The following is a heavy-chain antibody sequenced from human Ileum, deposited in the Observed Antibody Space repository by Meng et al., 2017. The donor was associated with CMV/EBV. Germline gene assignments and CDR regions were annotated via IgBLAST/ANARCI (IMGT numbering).Heavy chain of an antibody. CDR3: ARDREMSDF. J-gene: IGHJ4*02. CDR2: ISTFNGHT. D-gene: IGHD5-24*01. CDR1: GYTFSSYG. V-gene: IGHV1-18*01. Sequence: ASVKVSCKASGYTFSSYGISWVRQAPGHGLEWMGWISTFNGHTEYAQKFQGRVTMTTDTSTDTAYMELRSLRSDDTAVYYCARDREMSDFWGQGTLVTVSS.